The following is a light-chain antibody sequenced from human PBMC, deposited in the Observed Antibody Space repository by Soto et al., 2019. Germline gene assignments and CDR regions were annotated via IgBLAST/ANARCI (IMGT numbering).Light chain of an antibody. CDR1: QTVERW. CDR3: QQRGNWPS. J-gene: IGKJ4*01. V-gene: IGKV1-5*01. CDR2: DVS. Sequence: DIQMTQSPSTLPASVGDRVTISCRASQTVERWLAWYQQKPGKAPKLLISDVSSLERGVPSRFSGSGSATEFTLTISGLQSDDFATYYCQQRGNWPSFGGGTKVEIK.